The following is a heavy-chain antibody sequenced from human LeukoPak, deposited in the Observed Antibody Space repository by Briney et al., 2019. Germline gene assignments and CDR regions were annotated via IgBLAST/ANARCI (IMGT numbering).Heavy chain of an antibody. J-gene: IGHJ5*02. CDR2: IYHSGST. Sequence: PPETLSLTCTVSGGSISSYYWSWIRQPPGKGLEWIGSIYHSGSTYYNPSLKSRVTISVDTSKNQFSLKLSSVTAADTAVYYCASWGANWFDPWGQGTLVTVSS. D-gene: IGHD3-16*01. V-gene: IGHV4-59*08. CDR1: GGSISSYY. CDR3: ASWGANWFDP.